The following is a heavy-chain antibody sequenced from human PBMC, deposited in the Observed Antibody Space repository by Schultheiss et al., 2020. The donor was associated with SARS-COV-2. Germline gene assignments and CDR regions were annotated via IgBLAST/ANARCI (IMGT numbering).Heavy chain of an antibody. CDR1: GYTFTSYG. CDR2: MNPNSGGT. Sequence: ASVKVSCKASGYTFTSYGISWVRQAPGQGLEWMGWMNPNSGGTNYAQKFQGRVTMTRDTSISTAYMELSRLRSDDTAVYYCATAAIVVPAAMGAFDIWGQGTMVTVSS. CDR3: ATAAIVVPAAMGAFDI. D-gene: IGHD2-2*01. V-gene: IGHV1-2*02. J-gene: IGHJ3*02.